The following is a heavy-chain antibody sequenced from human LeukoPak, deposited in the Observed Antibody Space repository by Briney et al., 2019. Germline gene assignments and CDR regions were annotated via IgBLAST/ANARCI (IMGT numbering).Heavy chain of an antibody. J-gene: IGHJ1*01. Sequence: PGGSLRLSCAASGFTFSSYAMHWVRQAPGKGLEWVAVISYDGSNKYYADSVKGRFTISRDNPKNTLYLQMNSLRAEDTAVYYCARSYCSSTSCYNPYFQHWGQGTLVTVSS. V-gene: IGHV3-30*01. CDR2: ISYDGSNK. CDR1: GFTFSSYA. D-gene: IGHD2-2*02. CDR3: ARSYCSSTSCYNPYFQH.